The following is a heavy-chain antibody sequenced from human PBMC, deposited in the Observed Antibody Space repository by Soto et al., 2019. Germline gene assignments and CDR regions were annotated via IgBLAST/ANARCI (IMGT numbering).Heavy chain of an antibody. V-gene: IGHV4-59*01. CDR1: GGSISSYY. CDR2: IYYSGST. D-gene: IGHD2-8*01. Sequence: QVQLQESGPGLVKPSETLSLTCTVSGGSISSYYWSWIRQPPGKGLEWIGYIYYSGSTNYNPSLKSRVTISVDTSKNQFSLKLSSVTAADTAVYYCASNDHPAGVRYWGQGTLVTVSS. CDR3: ASNDHPAGVRY. J-gene: IGHJ4*02.